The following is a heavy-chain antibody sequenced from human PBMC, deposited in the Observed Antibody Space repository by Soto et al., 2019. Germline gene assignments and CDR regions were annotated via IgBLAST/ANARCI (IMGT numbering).Heavy chain of an antibody. CDR2: IKSKTDGGTT. CDR3: TTGTLEWLSWAFDY. V-gene: IGHV3-15*01. Sequence: EVQLVESGGGLVKPGGSLRLSCAASGFTFSNAWMSWVRQAPGKGLEWVGRIKSKTDGGTTDYAAPVKGRFTISRDDSKHTLYLQMNSLKPEDTAVYYCTTGTLEWLSWAFDYWGQGTLVTVSS. J-gene: IGHJ4*02. D-gene: IGHD3-3*01. CDR1: GFTFSNAW.